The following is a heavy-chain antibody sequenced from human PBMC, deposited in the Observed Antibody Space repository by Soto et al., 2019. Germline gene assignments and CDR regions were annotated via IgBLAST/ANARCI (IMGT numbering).Heavy chain of an antibody. V-gene: IGHV1-2*04. CDR3: AGAVSGDLPGPPPFFDY. D-gene: IGHD3-10*01. Sequence: ASVKVSCKASGYTFTGYYMHWVRQAPGQGLEWMGWINPNSGGTNYAQKFQGWVTMTRDTSISTAYMELSRLRSDDTAVYYCAGAVSGDLPGPPPFFDYWGQGTLVTVSS. J-gene: IGHJ4*02. CDR2: INPNSGGT. CDR1: GYTFTGYY.